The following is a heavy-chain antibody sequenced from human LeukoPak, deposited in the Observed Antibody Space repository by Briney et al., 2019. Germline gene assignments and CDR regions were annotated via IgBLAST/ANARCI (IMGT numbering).Heavy chain of an antibody. CDR3: ARVGCSGGSCYPRFDP. CDR1: GGTFSSYA. Sequence: YSVKVSCKASGGTFSSYAIGWVRQAPGQGLEWMGRIIPIFGTAIYAQKFQGRVTITTDESTSTAYMELSSLRSEDTAVYYCARVGCSGGSCYPRFDPWGQGTLVTVSS. V-gene: IGHV1-69*05. D-gene: IGHD2-15*01. J-gene: IGHJ5*02. CDR2: IIPIFGTA.